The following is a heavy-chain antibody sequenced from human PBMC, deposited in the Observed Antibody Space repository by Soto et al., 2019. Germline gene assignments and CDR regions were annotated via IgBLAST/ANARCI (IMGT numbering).Heavy chain of an antibody. CDR3: ARTVGSGSPDFDY. V-gene: IGHV4-31*03. Sequence: QVQLQESGPGLVKPSQTLSLTCSVSGASITSDGYYWSWIRQFPGKGLEWIGHIYYSGNSYYNLSLGSRLLISVDTSKNQFSLKLSSVTAADTAVYYCARTVGSGSPDFDYWGQGILVTVSS. CDR1: GASITSDGYY. D-gene: IGHD3-10*01. J-gene: IGHJ4*02. CDR2: IYYSGNS.